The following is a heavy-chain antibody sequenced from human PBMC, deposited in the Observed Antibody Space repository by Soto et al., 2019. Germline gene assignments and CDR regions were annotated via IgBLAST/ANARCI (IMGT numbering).Heavy chain of an antibody. CDR3: ATTRGIAVGSSFDH. Sequence: QLQLQESGPGLVKPSETLSLTCSVSGGSINRRTSYCAWIRQSPGKGPEWMATFYSGSTYYNPSLKSRLTMSVDASTKQFSLRLRSVAAPDTAVYYCATTRGIAVGSSFDHWGQGTLVTVSS. CDR2: FYSGST. V-gene: IGHV4-39*01. CDR1: GGSINRRTSY. J-gene: IGHJ5*02. D-gene: IGHD6-19*01.